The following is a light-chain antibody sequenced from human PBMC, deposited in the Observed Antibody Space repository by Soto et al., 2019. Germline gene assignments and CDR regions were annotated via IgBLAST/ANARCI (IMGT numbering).Light chain of an antibody. CDR3: GSYAGSYTRV. CDR2: SLI. J-gene: IGLJ1*01. Sequence: QSVLTQPRPMSGTPGQSATISCTATSSDIGAYNFASWYQQYPDKVPKWMIYSLIKRPSGVPDRVSGSKSGTTASLTISGLHAGDGDDYPGGSYAGSYTRVFGSETKVTV. CDR1: SSDIGAYNF. V-gene: IGLV2-11*01.